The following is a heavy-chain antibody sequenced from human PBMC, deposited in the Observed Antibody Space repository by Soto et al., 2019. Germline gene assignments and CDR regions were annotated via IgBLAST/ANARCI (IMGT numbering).Heavy chain of an antibody. Sequence: PGESLKISCKGSGFSFTNYWIGWVLQMPGKGLEWMGDIYPGDSDIRYSPSFRGQVTISADKSITTAYLQWSSLKASDTAMYYCARTESGYSYGFADVWGQGTTVTVSS. CDR1: GFSFTNYW. CDR2: IYPGDSDI. V-gene: IGHV5-51*01. J-gene: IGHJ6*02. CDR3: ARTESGYSYGFADV. D-gene: IGHD5-18*01.